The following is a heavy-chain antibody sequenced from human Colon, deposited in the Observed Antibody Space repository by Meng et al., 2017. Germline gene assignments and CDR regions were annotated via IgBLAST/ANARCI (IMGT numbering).Heavy chain of an antibody. V-gene: IGHV3-74*03. D-gene: IGHD3-9*01. CDR3: ARDADWVIFDH. J-gene: IGHJ4*02. CDR2: INTDASIT. CDR1: GFTFSSYN. Sequence: GKSLKISCAASGFTFSSYNMHWVRQTPGEGLVWVSRINTDASITTYADSVKGRFTISRDDAKNTVYLQMNSLRAEDTAVYYCARDADWVIFDHWGQGALVTVSS.